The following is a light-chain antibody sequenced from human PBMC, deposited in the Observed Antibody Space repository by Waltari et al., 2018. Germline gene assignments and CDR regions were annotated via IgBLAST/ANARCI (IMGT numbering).Light chain of an antibody. J-gene: IGLJ2*01. CDR2: SNN. CDR3: AAWDDSLNVL. Sequence: QSVLTQPPSASGPPGPRVTISCSGSSSNIGSNTVNWYQQLPGTAPKLLIYSNNQRPSGVPDRFSGSKSGTSASLAISGLQSEDEADYYCAAWDDSLNVLFGGGTKLTVL. V-gene: IGLV1-44*01. CDR1: SSNIGSNT.